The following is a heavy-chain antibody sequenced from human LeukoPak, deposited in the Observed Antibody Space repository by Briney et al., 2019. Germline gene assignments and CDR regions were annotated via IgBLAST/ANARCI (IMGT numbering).Heavy chain of an antibody. J-gene: IGHJ6*03. Sequence: SVKVSCKASGGTFSSYAISWVRQAPGQGLEWMGGIIPIFGTANYAQKFQGRVTITTDESTSTAYMELSSLRSEDTAVYYCARGVIAARPDYYYYYMDVWDKGTTVTVSS. CDR2: IIPIFGTA. CDR3: ARGVIAARPDYYYYYMDV. CDR1: GGTFSSYA. D-gene: IGHD6-6*01. V-gene: IGHV1-69*05.